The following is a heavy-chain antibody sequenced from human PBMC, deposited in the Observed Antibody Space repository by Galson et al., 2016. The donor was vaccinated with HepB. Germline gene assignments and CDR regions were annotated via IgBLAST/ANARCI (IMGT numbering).Heavy chain of an antibody. CDR3: ARDFRGVGSFEWLDK. Sequence: SLRLSCAVSGFTFSSYNMHWVRQAPGKAPEWVAGLWFDGSSEYYTDSVKGRFSMSRDNSKNTLYLDMNNLRVDDTAYYYCARDFRGVGSFEWLDKWGQGTVVIVSS. D-gene: IGHD3-3*01. CDR1: GFTFSSYN. CDR2: LWFDGSSE. J-gene: IGHJ4*02. V-gene: IGHV3-33*01.